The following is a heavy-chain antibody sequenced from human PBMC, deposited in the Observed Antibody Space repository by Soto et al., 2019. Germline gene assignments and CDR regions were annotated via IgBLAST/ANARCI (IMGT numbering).Heavy chain of an antibody. CDR3: AGGGVRGVITRTRDYYGLDV. CDR1: GYSFTSYW. Sequence: GESLKISCKGSGYSFTSYWIGWVRQMPGKGLELMGIIYPGDSDTRYSPSFQGQVTISADKSISTAYLQWSSLKASDTAMYYCAGGGVRGVITRTRDYYGLDVWGQGTTVTVSS. V-gene: IGHV5-51*01. CDR2: IYPGDSDT. J-gene: IGHJ6*02. D-gene: IGHD3-10*01.